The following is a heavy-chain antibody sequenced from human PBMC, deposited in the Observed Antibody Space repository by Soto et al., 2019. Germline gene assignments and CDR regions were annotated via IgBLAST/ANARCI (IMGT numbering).Heavy chain of an antibody. V-gene: IGHV1-2*02. J-gene: IGHJ6*03. CDR2: INPNSGGT. D-gene: IGHD4-17*01. CDR3: ARGRLGLRYYYMDA. CDR1: GYTFTGYY. Sequence: GASVKVSCKASGYTFTGYYMHWVRQAPGQGLEWMGWINPNSGGTNYNPSLKSRVTISVDTSKNQFSLKLSSVTAADTAVYYCARGRLGLRYYYMDAWGKGTTVTVSS.